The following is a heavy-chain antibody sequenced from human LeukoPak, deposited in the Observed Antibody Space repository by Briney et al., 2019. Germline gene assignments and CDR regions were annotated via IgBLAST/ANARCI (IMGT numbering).Heavy chain of an antibody. CDR2: ITTSSTYV. V-gene: IGHV3-21*01. J-gene: IGHJ4*02. CDR1: GFTINFYT. D-gene: IGHD4-11*01. CDR3: VRVGPTVTDYYFDF. Sequence: GGSLRLSCSASGFTINFYTMTWVRQAPGKGLEWVSSITTSSTYVYYADSVKGRFIISRDNAKNSLFLQMNSLRADDTALYYCVRVGPTVTDYYFDFWGQGALVTVSS.